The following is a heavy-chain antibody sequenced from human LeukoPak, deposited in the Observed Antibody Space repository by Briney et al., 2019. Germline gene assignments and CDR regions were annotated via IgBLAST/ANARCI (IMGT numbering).Heavy chain of an antibody. CDR2: IYYSGST. D-gene: IGHD1-26*01. V-gene: IGHV4-59*01. CDR3: ARVGAADIC. CDR1: GGSIGSYY. J-gene: IGHJ4*02. Sequence: PSETLSLTCTVSGGSIGSYYWSWIRQPPGKGLEWIGYIYYSGSTNYNPSLKSRVTISVDTSKNQFSLKLSSVTAADTAVYYCARVGAADICWGQGTMVTVSS.